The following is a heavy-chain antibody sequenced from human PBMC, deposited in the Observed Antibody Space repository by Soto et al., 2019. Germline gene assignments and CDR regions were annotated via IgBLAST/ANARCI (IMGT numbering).Heavy chain of an antibody. Sequence: ASVKVSCKVSGYTLIEFSMHWVRQAPGKGLEWMGGFDPEDGETIYAQKFQGRVTMTEDTSTDTAYMEVSGLRSEDTAVYYCATGSNSGYVAPYYFDYWGQGTLVTVSS. CDR1: GYTLIEFS. J-gene: IGHJ4*02. D-gene: IGHD5-12*01. CDR2: FDPEDGET. CDR3: ATGSNSGYVAPYYFDY. V-gene: IGHV1-24*01.